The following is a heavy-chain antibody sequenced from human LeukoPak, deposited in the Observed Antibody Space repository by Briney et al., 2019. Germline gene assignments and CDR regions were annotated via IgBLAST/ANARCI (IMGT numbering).Heavy chain of an antibody. CDR3: ARRSTQVDY. CDR1: GYRVTSYW. CDR2: ISPADSDT. J-gene: IGHJ4*02. D-gene: IGHD2-2*01. Sequence: ISCKGSGYRVTSYWIGCMRQMPGKRLEWMGIISPADSDTRYSPSFQGQVTISVDKSISTAYLQWSSLKASDTAMYYCARRSTQVDYWGPGTLVNV. V-gene: IGHV5-51*01.